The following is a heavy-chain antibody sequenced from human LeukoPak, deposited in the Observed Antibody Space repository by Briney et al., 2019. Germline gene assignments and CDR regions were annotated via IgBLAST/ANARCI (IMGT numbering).Heavy chain of an antibody. D-gene: IGHD3-3*01. Sequence: GGSLRLSCAASGFTFHDYAMHWVRQAPGKGLEWVSGISWNSDNIGYADSVKGRFTISRDNARNSLYLQMNSLRAEDMALYYCVKASGSYYYYMDVWGKGTTVTVSS. CDR1: GFTFHDYA. CDR2: ISWNSDNI. J-gene: IGHJ6*03. CDR3: VKASGSYYYYMDV. V-gene: IGHV3-9*03.